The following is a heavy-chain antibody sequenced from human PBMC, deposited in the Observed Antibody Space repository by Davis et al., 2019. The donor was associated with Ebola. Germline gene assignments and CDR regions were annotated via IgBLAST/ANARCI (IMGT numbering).Heavy chain of an antibody. J-gene: IGHJ6*03. CDR3: ARGDSSGPYYYYYYMDV. CDR1: GYSFTSYW. CDR2: IDPSDSYT. D-gene: IGHD3-22*01. V-gene: IGHV5-10-1*01. Sequence: GESLKISCKGSGYSFTSYWISWVRQMPGKGLEWMGRIDPSDSYTNYSPSFQGHVTISADKSISTAYLQWSSLKASDTAMYYCARGDSSGPYYYYYYMDVWGKGTTVTVSS.